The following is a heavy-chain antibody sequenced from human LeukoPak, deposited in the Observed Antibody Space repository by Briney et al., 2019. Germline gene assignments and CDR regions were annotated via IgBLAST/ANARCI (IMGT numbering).Heavy chain of an antibody. CDR1: GGSISSSSYY. Sequence: KASETLSLTCTVSGGSISSSSYYWGWIRQPPGKGLEWIGSIYYSGSTYYNPSLKSRVTISVDTSKNQFSLKLSSVTAADTAVYYCARLRTNYGSGMGGYYFDYWGQGTLVTVSS. CDR3: ARLRTNYGSGMGGYYFDY. J-gene: IGHJ4*02. V-gene: IGHV4-39*01. CDR2: IYYSGST. D-gene: IGHD3-10*01.